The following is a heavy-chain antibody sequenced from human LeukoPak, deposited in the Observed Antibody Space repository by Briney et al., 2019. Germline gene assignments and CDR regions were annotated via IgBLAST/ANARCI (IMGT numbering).Heavy chain of an antibody. D-gene: IGHD3-9*01. V-gene: IGHV3-7*01. CDR3: ARDFDQGGADYYFAY. J-gene: IGHJ4*02. CDR2: IKEDGSEK. CDR1: GFTFSSYW. Sequence: GGSLRLSCAASGFTFSSYWMSWVRQAPGKGLEWVANIKEDGSEKYYVDSVKGRFTISRDNSKNTVFLQMNSLRIEDTAVYYCARDFDQGGADYYFAYWGQGTLVTVSS.